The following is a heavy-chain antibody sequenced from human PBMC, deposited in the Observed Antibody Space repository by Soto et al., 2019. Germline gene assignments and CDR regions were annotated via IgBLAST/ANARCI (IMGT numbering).Heavy chain of an antibody. CDR3: ARAYCSSTSCYTTYYGMDV. CDR1: GGSISSSNW. D-gene: IGHD2-2*02. Sequence: PSETLSLTCAVSGGSISSSNWWSWVRQPPGKGLEWIGEIYHSGSTNYNPSLKSRVTISVDKSKNQFSLKLSSVTAADTAVYYCARAYCSSTSCYTTYYGMDVWGQGTTVTVS. V-gene: IGHV4-4*02. J-gene: IGHJ6*02. CDR2: IYHSGST.